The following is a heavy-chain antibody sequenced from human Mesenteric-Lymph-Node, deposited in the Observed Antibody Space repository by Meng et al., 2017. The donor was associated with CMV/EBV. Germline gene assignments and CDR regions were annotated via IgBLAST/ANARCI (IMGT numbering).Heavy chain of an antibody. Sequence: SETLSLTCAVSGVSISSSHWWSWVRQPPGKGLEWIGEIYHGGGSTNYNPSLKSRVTISLDESKNQFSLNLNSVTAADTAVYFCARGQVVPAAIFYHYYGMDVWGQGTTVTVSS. V-gene: IGHV4-4*02. CDR1: GVSISSSHW. CDR2: IYHGGGST. J-gene: IGHJ6*02. CDR3: ARGQVVPAAIFYHYYGMDV. D-gene: IGHD2-2*02.